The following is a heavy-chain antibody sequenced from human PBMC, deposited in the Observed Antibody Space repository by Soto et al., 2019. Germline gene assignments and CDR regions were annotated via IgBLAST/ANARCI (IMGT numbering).Heavy chain of an antibody. V-gene: IGHV4-59*01. CDR2: IYHTGST. CDR1: GGAISNYY. Sequence: SETLSLTCSVSGGAISNYYWSWIRQPPGKGLEWIGYIYHTGSTSSNPSLKSRVTLSVDTSNNQLSLNLTSVTAADTAIYYCARSANRVCSYGYVHWGQGTLGTVSS. J-gene: IGHJ4*02. CDR3: ARSANRVCSYGYVH. D-gene: IGHD5-18*01.